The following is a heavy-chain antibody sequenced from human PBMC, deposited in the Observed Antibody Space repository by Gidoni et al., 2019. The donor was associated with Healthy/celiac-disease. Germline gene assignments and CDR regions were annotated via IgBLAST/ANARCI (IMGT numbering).Heavy chain of an antibody. J-gene: IGHJ6*02. Sequence: QLQLQESGPGLVKPSETLSLTCTVSGGSISSSSYYWGWIRQPPGKGLEWIGSIYYSGSTYYNPSLKSRVTISVDTSKNQFSLKLSSVTAADTAVYYCARHGDDILTGHPSPYYYYGMDVWGQGTTVTVSS. CDR1: GGSISSSSYY. CDR3: ARHGDDILTGHPSPYYYYGMDV. CDR2: IYYSGST. D-gene: IGHD3-9*01. V-gene: IGHV4-39*01.